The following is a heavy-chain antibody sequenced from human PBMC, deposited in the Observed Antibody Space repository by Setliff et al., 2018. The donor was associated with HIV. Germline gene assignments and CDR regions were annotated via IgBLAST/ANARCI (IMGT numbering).Heavy chain of an antibody. CDR2: IHYNEKT. CDR3: VRGQRGVVILTTYDALDV. V-gene: IGHV4-39*01. Sequence: PSETLSLTCTVSGGSASNSRYYWAWIRQPPGKRLEYIGSIHYNEKTYYNPSLKSRVTISIDTSKNQFSLNLTSVTAADTAVYYCVRGQRGVVILTTYDALDVWAQGTLVTVSS. D-gene: IGHD3-9*01. CDR1: GGSASNSRYY. J-gene: IGHJ3*01.